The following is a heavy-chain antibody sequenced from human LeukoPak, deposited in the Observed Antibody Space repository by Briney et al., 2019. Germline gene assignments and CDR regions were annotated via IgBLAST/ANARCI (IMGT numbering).Heavy chain of an antibody. Sequence: GGSLRLSCAASGFTISSYAMSWVRQAPGEGLEWVSAISGSGGSTYYADSVKGRFTISRDNSKNTLYLQMNSLRAEDTAVYYCAKRGIVIRAVIIIGFHKEAYYFDYWGQGILVTVSS. CDR1: GFTISSYA. J-gene: IGHJ4*02. CDR3: AKRGIVIRAVIIIGFHKEAYYFDY. V-gene: IGHV3-23*01. CDR2: ISGSGGST. D-gene: IGHD3-10*01.